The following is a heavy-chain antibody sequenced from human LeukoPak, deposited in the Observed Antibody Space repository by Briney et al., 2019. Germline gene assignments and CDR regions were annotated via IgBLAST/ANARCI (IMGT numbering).Heavy chain of an antibody. CDR3: ARTSKGVAARADY. CDR2: IYYSGST. V-gene: IGHV4-59*01. J-gene: IGHJ4*02. Sequence: SETLSLTCIVSGGAISSYYWSWIQQPPGKGLEWIGYIYYSGSTNYNPSLKSRVTISVDTSKNQLSLKLSSVTAADTAVYYCARTSKGVAARADYWGQGTLVTVSS. D-gene: IGHD6-6*01. CDR1: GGAISSYY.